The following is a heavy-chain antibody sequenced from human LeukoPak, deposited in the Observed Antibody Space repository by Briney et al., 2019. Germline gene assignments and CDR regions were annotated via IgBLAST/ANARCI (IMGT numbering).Heavy chain of an antibody. CDR1: GGSISSGGYY. CDR2: IYYSGST. J-gene: IGHJ4*02. CDR3: ARDQGVTSSYFDY. V-gene: IGHV4-31*03. Sequence: PSETLSLTCTVSGGSISSGGYYWSWIRQHPGKGLEWIGYIYYSGSTYYNPSLKSRVTISVDTSKNQFSLKLSSVTAADTAVYYCARDQGVTSSYFDYWGQGTLVTVSS. D-gene: IGHD2-21*02.